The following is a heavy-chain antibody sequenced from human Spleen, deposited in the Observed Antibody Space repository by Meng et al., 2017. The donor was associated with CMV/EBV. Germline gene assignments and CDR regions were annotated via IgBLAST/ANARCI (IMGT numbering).Heavy chain of an antibody. CDR3: ARDFYYDSSGYLDY. V-gene: IGHV3-7*01. J-gene: IGHJ4*02. Sequence: GESLKISCAASGFTFSSYWMSWVRQAPGKGLEWVANIKVDESEKYYADSVKGRFTISRDNSKNTLYLQMNSLRAEDTAVYYCARDFYYDSSGYLDYWGQGTLVTVSS. CDR2: IKVDESEK. CDR1: GFTFSSYW. D-gene: IGHD3-22*01.